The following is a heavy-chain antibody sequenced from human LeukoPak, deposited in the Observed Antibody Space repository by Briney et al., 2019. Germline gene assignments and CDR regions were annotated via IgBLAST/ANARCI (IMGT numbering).Heavy chain of an antibody. Sequence: GESLKISCKGSGYSFTSYWIGWVRQMPGKGLEWMGIIYPGDSDTRYSPSFQGQVTISADKSISNAYLQWSSLKASDTAMYYCARTAADVPLGTSYVVVPAAMYWGQGTLVTVSS. V-gene: IGHV5-51*01. CDR2: IYPGDSDT. CDR1: GYSFTSYW. CDR3: ARTAADVPLGTSYVVVPAAMY. D-gene: IGHD2-2*01. J-gene: IGHJ4*02.